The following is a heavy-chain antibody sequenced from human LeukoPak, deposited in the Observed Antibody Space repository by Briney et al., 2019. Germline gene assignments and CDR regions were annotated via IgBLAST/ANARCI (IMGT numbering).Heavy chain of an antibody. D-gene: IGHD6-19*01. J-gene: IGHJ6*03. Sequence: GGSLRLSCAASGFTVSSNYMSWVRQAPGKGLAWVSVIYSGGSTYYADSVQGRFTISRDNSKNTLYLQMNSLRAEDTAVYYCARVYSSGWYRYYYYYMDVWGKGTTVTISS. CDR3: ARVYSSGWYRYYYYYMDV. V-gene: IGHV3-66*01. CDR1: GFTVSSNY. CDR2: IYSGGST.